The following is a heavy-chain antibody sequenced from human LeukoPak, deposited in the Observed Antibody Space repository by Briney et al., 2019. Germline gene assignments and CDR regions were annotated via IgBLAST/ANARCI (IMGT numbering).Heavy chain of an antibody. V-gene: IGHV3-23*01. CDR1: GFTFSGYA. J-gene: IGHJ4*02. Sequence: PGGSLRLSCAASGFTFSGYAMNWVRQAPGKGLEWVSGVGGSGSSTYYADSVKGRFTIPRDNSKNTLFLQMNSLRAEDTAMYYCAKAYGSGYYYAYFDYWAQGALVTVSS. CDR2: VGGSGSST. D-gene: IGHD3-10*01. CDR3: AKAYGSGYYYAYFDY.